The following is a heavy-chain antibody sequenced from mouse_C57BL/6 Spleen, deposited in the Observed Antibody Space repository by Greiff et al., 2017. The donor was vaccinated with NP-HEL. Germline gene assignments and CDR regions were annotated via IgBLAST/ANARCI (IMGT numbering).Heavy chain of an antibody. CDR1: GYTFTSYW. J-gene: IGHJ2*01. V-gene: IGHV1-50*01. Sequence: QVQLQQPGAELVKPGASVKLFCKASGYTFTSYWMQWVKQRPGQGLEWIGEIDPSDSYTNYNQKFKGKATLTVDTSSSTAYMQLSSLTSEDSAVYYCERSRYYYGSSPFYWGQGTTLTVSS. D-gene: IGHD1-1*01. CDR2: IDPSDSYT. CDR3: ERSRYYYGSSPFY.